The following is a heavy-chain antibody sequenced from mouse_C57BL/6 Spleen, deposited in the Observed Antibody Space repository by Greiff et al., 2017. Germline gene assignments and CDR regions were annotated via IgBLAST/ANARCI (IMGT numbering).Heavy chain of an antibody. J-gene: IGHJ1*03. D-gene: IGHD1-1*01. CDR1: GFTFSSYT. V-gene: IGHV5-9*01. CDR2: ISGGGGNT. Sequence: EVQGVESGGGLVKPGGSLKLSCAASGFTFSSYTMSWVRQTPEKRLEWVATISGGGGNTYYPDSVKGRFTISRDNAKNTLYLQMSSLRSEDTALYYCARGDYYGSSPVWYFDVWGTGTTVTVSS. CDR3: ARGDYYGSSPVWYFDV.